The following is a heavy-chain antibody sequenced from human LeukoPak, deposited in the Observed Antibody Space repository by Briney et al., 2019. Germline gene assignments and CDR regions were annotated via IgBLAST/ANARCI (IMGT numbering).Heavy chain of an antibody. CDR3: AKGSQIMAGTPAPFDP. V-gene: IGHV4-4*07. CDR1: GGSITSYY. Sequence: SETLSLTCTVSGGSITSYYWSWIRQPAGKGLEWIGRIYTSGSTNYNPSLKSRVTMSVDTSKNQFSLKLSSVTAADTAVYYCAKGSQIMAGTPAPFDPWGQGTLVTVSS. J-gene: IGHJ5*02. D-gene: IGHD1-7*01. CDR2: IYTSGST.